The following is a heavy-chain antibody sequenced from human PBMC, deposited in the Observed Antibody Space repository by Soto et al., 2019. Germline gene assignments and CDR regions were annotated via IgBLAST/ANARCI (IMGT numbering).Heavy chain of an antibody. CDR3: AAGVTYDGNFDI. CDR1: GFTFTSSA. V-gene: IGHV1-58*02. D-gene: IGHD5-12*01. Sequence: ASVKVSCKASGFTFTSSAMQWVRQARGQRLEWIGWIVVGSGNTNYAQKFQERVSITRDMSTRTAYMELSSLRSEDTAVYYCAAGVTYDGNFDIWGQVTMVTVSS. CDR2: IVVGSGNT. J-gene: IGHJ3*02.